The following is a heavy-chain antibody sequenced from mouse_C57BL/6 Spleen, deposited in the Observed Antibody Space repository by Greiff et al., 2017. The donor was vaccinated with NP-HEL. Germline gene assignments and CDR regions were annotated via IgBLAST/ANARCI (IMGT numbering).Heavy chain of an antibody. CDR1: GYTFTDYE. Sequence: QVHVKQSGAELVRPGASVTLSCKASGYTFTDYEMHWVKQTPVHGLEWIGAIDPETGGTAYNQKFKGKAILTADKSSSTAYMELRSLTSEDSAVYYCTRYYGSSRWFAYWGQGTLVTVSA. CDR3: TRYYGSSRWFAY. V-gene: IGHV1-15*01. D-gene: IGHD1-1*01. J-gene: IGHJ3*01. CDR2: IDPETGGT.